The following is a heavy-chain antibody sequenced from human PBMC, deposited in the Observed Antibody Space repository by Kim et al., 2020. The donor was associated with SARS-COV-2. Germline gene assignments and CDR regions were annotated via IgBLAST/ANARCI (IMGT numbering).Heavy chain of an antibody. Sequence: SGPTLVNPTQTLTLTCTFSGFSLSTSGMCVSWIRQPPGEALEWLARIDWDDDKYYSTSLKTRLTISKDTSKNQVVLTMTNMDPVDTATYYCARYTFGGASIDYWGQGTLVTVSS. CDR2: IDWDDDK. CDR3: ARYTFGGASIDY. J-gene: IGHJ4*02. D-gene: IGHD3-16*01. V-gene: IGHV2-70*11. CDR1: GFSLSTSGMC.